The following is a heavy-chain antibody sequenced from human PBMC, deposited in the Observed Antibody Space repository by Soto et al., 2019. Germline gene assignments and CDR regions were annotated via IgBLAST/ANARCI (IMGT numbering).Heavy chain of an antibody. V-gene: IGHV3-11*05. CDR3: AKGSRFFDY. CDR2: ISSSSSYT. J-gene: IGHJ4*02. D-gene: IGHD6-13*01. Sequence: PGGSLRLSCAASGFTFSDYYMSWIRQAPGKGLEWVSYISSSSSYTNYADSVKGRFTISRDNAKNSLYLQMNSLRAEDTAVYYYAKGSRFFDYWGQGTLVTVSS. CDR1: GFTFSDYY.